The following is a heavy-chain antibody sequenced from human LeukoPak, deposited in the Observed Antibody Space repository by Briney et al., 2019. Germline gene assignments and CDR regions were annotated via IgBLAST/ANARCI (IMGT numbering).Heavy chain of an antibody. CDR1: GFTFSSYE. CDR3: ARWYGSGWYYFDY. V-gene: IGHV3-48*03. CDR2: ISSSGSTI. Sequence: PGGSLRLPCAASGFTFSSYEMNWVRQAPGKGLEWVSYISSSGSTIYYADSVKGRFTISRDNAKNSLYLQMSSLRAEDTAVYYCARWYGSGWYYFDYWGQGTLVTVSS. D-gene: IGHD6-19*01. J-gene: IGHJ4*02.